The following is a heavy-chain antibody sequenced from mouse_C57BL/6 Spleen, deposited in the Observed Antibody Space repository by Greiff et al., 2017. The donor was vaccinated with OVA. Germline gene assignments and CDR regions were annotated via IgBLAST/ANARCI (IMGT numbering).Heavy chain of an antibody. J-gene: IGHJ2*01. CDR3: ATRGANWEGY. CDR2: LYPGDGDT. D-gene: IGHD4-1*01. Sequence: QVHVKQSGAELVKPGASVKISCKASGYAFSSYWMNWVKQRPGKGLEWIGQLYPGDGDTNYNGKFKGKATLTADKSSSTAYMQLSSLTSEDSAVYFCATRGANWEGYWGQGTTLTVSS. V-gene: IGHV1-80*01. CDR1: GYAFSSYW.